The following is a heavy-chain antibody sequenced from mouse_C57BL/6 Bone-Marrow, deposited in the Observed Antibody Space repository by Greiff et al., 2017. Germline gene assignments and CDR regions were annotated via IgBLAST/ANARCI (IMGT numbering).Heavy chain of an antibody. CDR1: GYTFTSYG. CDR3: ARRFQLGSCAIDD. CDR2: IYPRSGNT. V-gene: IGHV1-81*01. Sequence: QVQLQQSGAELARPGASVKLSCKASGYTFTSYGISWVKQRTGQGLEWIGEIYPRSGNTYYNEKFKGKATMTADKSSSTAYMELRSLTSEDSAVYFCARRFQLGSCAIDDWGPGTSVTGSS. D-gene: IGHD4-1*02. J-gene: IGHJ4*01.